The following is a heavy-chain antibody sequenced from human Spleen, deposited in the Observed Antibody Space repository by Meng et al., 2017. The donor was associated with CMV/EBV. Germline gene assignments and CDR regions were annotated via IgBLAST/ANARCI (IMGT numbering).Heavy chain of an antibody. CDR1: GFTFSSYW. D-gene: IGHD3-9*01. CDR2: IKQDGSEK. CDR3: ARLGISSHWYRGYFFDY. Sequence: GESLKISCAASGFTFSSYWMPWVRRAPGKGLEWVANIKQDGSEKNYVDSVKGRFTISRDNAKHSVFLQMRSLRVEDMAVYYCARLGISSHWYRGYFFDYWGQGTLVTVSS. V-gene: IGHV3-7*01. J-gene: IGHJ4*02.